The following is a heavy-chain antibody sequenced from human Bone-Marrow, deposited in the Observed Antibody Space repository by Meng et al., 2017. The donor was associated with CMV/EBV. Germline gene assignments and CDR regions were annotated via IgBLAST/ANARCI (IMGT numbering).Heavy chain of an antibody. V-gene: IGHV1-18*01. CDR1: GYTFTSYG. D-gene: IGHD2-2*01. J-gene: IGHJ6*02. CDR3: ARTIIVVVPAAMQQTYYYYGMDV. CDR2: ISPYNGNT. Sequence: ASVKVSCKASGYTFTSYGISWVRQAPGQGLEWMGWISPYNGNTNHAQKLQGRVTMTTDTSTSTAYMELRSLRSDDTAVYYCARTIIVVVPAAMQQTYYYYGMDVWGQGTTVTVSS.